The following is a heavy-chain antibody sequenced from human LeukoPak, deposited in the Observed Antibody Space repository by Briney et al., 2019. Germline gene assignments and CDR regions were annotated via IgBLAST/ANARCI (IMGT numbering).Heavy chain of an antibody. V-gene: IGHV1-24*01. J-gene: IGHJ4*02. CDR1: GHTLSELP. D-gene: IGHD2-21*02. CDR3: AAEVTSIVPDY. Sequence: RASVKVSCKVSGHTLSELPMYWVRQAPGAGLEWMGGIDPENDERIYAQKFRGRVTMTEDTSTNTAYMELSSLRSDDTAVYYCAAEVTSIVPDYWGQGTLVTVSS. CDR2: IDPENDER.